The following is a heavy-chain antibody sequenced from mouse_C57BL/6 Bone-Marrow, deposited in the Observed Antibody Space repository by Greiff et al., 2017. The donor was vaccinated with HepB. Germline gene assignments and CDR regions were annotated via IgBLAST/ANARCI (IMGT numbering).Heavy chain of an antibody. D-gene: IGHD1-1*01. J-gene: IGHJ3*01. Sequence: EVKLMESGEGLVKPGGSLKLSCAASGFTFSSYAMSWVRQTPEKRLEWVAYISSGGDYIYYADTVKGRFTISRDNARNTLYLQMSSLKSEDTAMYYCTKYYYGSSYPFDYWGQVTLVTVSA. CDR2: ISSGGDYI. CDR3: TKYYYGSSYPFDY. CDR1: GFTFSSYA. V-gene: IGHV5-9-1*02.